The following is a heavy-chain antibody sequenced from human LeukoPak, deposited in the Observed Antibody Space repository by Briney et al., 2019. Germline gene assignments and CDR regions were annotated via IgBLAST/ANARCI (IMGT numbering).Heavy chain of an antibody. Sequence: ASVKVSCKATGYTFTGYYMHWVRQAPGQALEWMRWINPNSGGTNYAQKFPGRVTMTTDTSISTDHLELIRLSSDDAAVQYLARASLWDDAFDIWGQGTMVTVSS. J-gene: IGHJ3*02. V-gene: IGHV1-2*02. D-gene: IGHD1-26*01. CDR1: GYTFTGYY. CDR3: ARASLWDDAFDI. CDR2: INPNSGGT.